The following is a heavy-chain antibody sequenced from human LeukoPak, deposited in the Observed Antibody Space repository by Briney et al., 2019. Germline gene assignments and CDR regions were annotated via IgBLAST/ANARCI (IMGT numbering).Heavy chain of an antibody. Sequence: TGGSLRLSCAASGFSLSSYAMSWVRQAPGKGLEWVSAISSTDAGTYHADSVRGRFTISRDNSRNTLFLQMNSLRAEDTAVYYCAKDFYSSSWYYFDYWGQGTLVTVSS. D-gene: IGHD6-13*01. CDR2: ISSTDAGT. CDR3: AKDFYSSSWYYFDY. V-gene: IGHV3-23*01. J-gene: IGHJ4*02. CDR1: GFSLSSYA.